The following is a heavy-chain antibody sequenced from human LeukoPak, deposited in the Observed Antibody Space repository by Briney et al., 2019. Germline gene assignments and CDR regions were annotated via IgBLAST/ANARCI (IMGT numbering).Heavy chain of an antibody. V-gene: IGHV4-59*01. Sequence: SETLSLTCTVSGDSISSYYWSWIRQPPGNGLEWIGFMYYSGSTNYNPSLKSRVTISVDTSKDQFSLELSSVTAADTAVYYCARGGRRYCSTTTCCEFDYWGRGTLVTVSS. CDR3: ARGGRRYCSTTTCCEFDY. CDR1: GDSISSYY. J-gene: IGHJ4*02. CDR2: MYYSGST. D-gene: IGHD2-2*01.